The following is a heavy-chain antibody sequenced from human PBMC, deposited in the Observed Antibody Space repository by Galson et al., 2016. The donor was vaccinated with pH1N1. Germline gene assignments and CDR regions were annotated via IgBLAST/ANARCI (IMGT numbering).Heavy chain of an antibody. Sequence: SLRLSCAASGFTFSNSWIHWVRQAPGEGLVWVSSFDGSGGSTYYADSVQGRFTISRDNSKSTLYLQMSSLGAEDTAVYYCAKAEHTWASYFDYWGQGTLVTVSS. J-gene: IGHJ4*02. D-gene: IGHD1-14*01. CDR3: AKAEHTWASYFDY. CDR2: FDGSGGST. V-gene: IGHV3-23*01. CDR1: GFTFSNSW.